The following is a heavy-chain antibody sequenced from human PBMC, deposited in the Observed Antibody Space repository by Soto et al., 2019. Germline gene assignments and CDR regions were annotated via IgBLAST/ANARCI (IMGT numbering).Heavy chain of an antibody. D-gene: IGHD3-22*01. V-gene: IGHV3-23*01. Sequence: GGSLRLSCAASGFTFSSYAMSWVRQAPGKGLEWVSAISGSGGSTYYSDSVKGRFTISRDNSKNTLYLQMNSLRAEDTAVYYCAKVPITMIVGNWFDPWGQGTLVTVSS. CDR3: AKVPITMIVGNWFDP. CDR2: ISGSGGST. J-gene: IGHJ5*02. CDR1: GFTFSSYA.